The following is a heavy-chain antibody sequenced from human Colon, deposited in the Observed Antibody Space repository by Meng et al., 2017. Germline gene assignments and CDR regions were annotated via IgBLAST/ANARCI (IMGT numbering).Heavy chain of an antibody. J-gene: IGHJ6*01. D-gene: IGHD3-10*01. Sequence: GESLKISCAASGFTFSSYAMSWVRQAPGKGLEWVSAISGSGGSTYYADSVKGRFTISRDNSKNTLYLQMNSLRAEDTAVYYCAKDPRALSSGSYRGTPFRYYYYGMDVWGQGNTV. CDR1: GFTFSSYA. V-gene: IGHV3-23*01. CDR2: ISGSGGST. CDR3: AKDPRALSSGSYRGTPFRYYYYGMDV.